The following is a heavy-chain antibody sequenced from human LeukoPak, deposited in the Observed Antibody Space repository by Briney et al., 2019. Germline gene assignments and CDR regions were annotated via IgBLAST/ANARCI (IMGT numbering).Heavy chain of an antibody. J-gene: IGHJ4*02. CDR2: INCYGAST. CDR3: ARANSYGANSNFDY. CDR1: GFTFDDYG. V-gene: IGHV3-20*04. Sequence: PGXXLRLSCAASGFTFDDYGMNWVRQAPGKGVEWVVVINCYGASTRYADSVKPRFTISRDNTKNSLYLQMNSLRAEDTALYYCARANSYGANSNFDYWGQGTLVTVSS. D-gene: IGHD4-23*01.